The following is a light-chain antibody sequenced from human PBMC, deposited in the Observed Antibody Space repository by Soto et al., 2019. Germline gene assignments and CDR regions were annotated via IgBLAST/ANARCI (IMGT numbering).Light chain of an antibody. CDR2: SNN. V-gene: IGLV1-47*02. CDR3: AAWDDSLGYV. Sequence: QSVLTQPPSASGTPGQRGTISCSGSSSNIGSNYVYWYQQLPGTAPKLLIYSNNQRPSGVPDRFSGSKSGTSASLAISGLLSEDEADYYCAAWDDSLGYVFGTGTKLTVL. CDR1: SSNIGSNY. J-gene: IGLJ1*01.